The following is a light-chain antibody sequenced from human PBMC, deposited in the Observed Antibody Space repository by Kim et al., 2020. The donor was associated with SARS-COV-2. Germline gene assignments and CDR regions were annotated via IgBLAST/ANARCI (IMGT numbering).Light chain of an antibody. CDR1: QDIGRS. J-gene: IGKJ1*01. V-gene: IGKV1-27*01. Sequence: ASVGDRDTISGRGSQDIGRSLAWYEQRPRKVPNLLIYAAYTLQSGVPSRFSGSGSGKEFTLTISSLQPEDVATYYYQKYDSAQWTFGPGTKVDIK. CDR3: QKYDSAQWT. CDR2: AAY.